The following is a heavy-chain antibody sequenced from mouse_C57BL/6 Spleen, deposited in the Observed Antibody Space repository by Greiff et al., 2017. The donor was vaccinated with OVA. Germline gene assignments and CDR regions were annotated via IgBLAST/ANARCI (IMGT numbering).Heavy chain of an antibody. Sequence: QVQLKESGAELVRPGTSVKMSCKASGYTFTNYWIGWAKQRPGHGLEWIGDIYPGGGYTNYNEKFKGKATLTADKSSSTAYMQFSSLTSEDSAIYYCARGREGFDYWGQGTTLTVSS. J-gene: IGHJ2*01. V-gene: IGHV1-63*01. CDR3: ARGREGFDY. CDR2: IYPGGGYT. CDR1: GYTFTNYW.